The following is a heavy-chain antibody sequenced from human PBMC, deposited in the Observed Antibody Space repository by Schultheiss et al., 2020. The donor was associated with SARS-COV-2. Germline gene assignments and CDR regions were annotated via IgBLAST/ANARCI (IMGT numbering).Heavy chain of an antibody. CDR1: GFTFSSYA. CDR2: IYSGGST. J-gene: IGHJ4*02. Sequence: GGSLRLSCAASGFTFSSYAMSWVRQAPGKGLEWVSVIYSGGSTYYADSVKGRFTISRDNSKNTLYLQMNSLRAEDTAVYYCASLDYYDSSGPNFDYWGQGTLVTVSS. D-gene: IGHD3-22*01. CDR3: ASLDYYDSSGPNFDY. V-gene: IGHV3-66*01.